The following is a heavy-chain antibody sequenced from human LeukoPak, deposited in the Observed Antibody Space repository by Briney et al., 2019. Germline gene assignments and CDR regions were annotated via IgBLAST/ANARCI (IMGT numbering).Heavy chain of an antibody. V-gene: IGHV3-30*03. CDR1: GFIFSDFY. J-gene: IGHJ4*02. Sequence: GGSLRLSCAASGFIFSDFYMTWVRQAPGKGLEWVAVISHDGSFKYYEDSVKGRFTISRDNSKNTLYLQMNSLKPEDTAVYYCARGIGGGSGSNYFDYWGQGTLVTVSS. CDR3: ARGIGGGSGSNYFDY. D-gene: IGHD3-10*01. CDR2: ISHDGSFK.